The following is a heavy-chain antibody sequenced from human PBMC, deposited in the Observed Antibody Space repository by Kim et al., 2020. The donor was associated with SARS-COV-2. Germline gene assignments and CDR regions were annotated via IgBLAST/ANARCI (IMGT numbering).Heavy chain of an antibody. CDR2: INHSGST. J-gene: IGHJ4*02. CDR3: ARGRVGIGSPHDY. D-gene: IGHD2-21*01. CDR1: GGSFSGYY. V-gene: IGHV4-34*01. Sequence: SETLSLTCAVYGGSFSGYYWSWIRQPPGKGLEWIGEINHSGSTNYNPSLKSRVTISVDTSKNQFSLKLSSVTAADTAVYYCARGRVGIGSPHDYLGQGT.